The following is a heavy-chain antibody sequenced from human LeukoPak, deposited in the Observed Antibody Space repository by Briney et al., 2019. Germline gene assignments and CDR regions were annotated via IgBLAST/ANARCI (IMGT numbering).Heavy chain of an antibody. D-gene: IGHD2-21*01. J-gene: IGHJ3*02. CDR3: ARHDRRHIVVVIAIPLHAFDI. CDR2: IYHSGST. Sequence: PSETLSLTCAVSGYSISSGYYWGWIPQPPVKGLELIGSIYHSGSTYYNPSLKRRATISVDTSKNPFSLKLSSVTAADTAVYYCARHDRRHIVVVIAIPLHAFDIWGQGTMVTVSS. CDR1: GYSISSGYY. V-gene: IGHV4-38-2*01.